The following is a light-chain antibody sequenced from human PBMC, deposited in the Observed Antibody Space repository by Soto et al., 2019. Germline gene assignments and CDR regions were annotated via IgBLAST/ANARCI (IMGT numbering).Light chain of an antibody. Sequence: QSVLTQFASVSGSPGQSITISCTGTSIDVGAYNYVSWYQQHPDKAPKLLIYEVGNRPSGVSDRFSGSKSGNTASLTISGLQTEDEADYYCSSYTSSSTLFGTGTKVTVL. CDR3: SSYTSSSTL. V-gene: IGLV2-14*01. J-gene: IGLJ1*01. CDR2: EVG. CDR1: SIDVGAYNY.